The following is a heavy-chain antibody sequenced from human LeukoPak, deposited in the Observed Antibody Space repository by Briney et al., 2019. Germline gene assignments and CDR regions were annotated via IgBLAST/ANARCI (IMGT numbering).Heavy chain of an antibody. V-gene: IGHV4-61*02. CDR2: IYTSGST. J-gene: IGHJ5*02. D-gene: IGHD3-22*01. CDR3: ARSTMIEENWFDP. CDR1: GGSISSGSYY. Sequence: SQTLSLTCTVSGGSISSGSYYWSWIRQPAGKGLGWIGRIYTSGSTNYNPSLKSRVTISVDTSKNQFSLKLSSVTAADTAVYYCARSTMIEENWFDPWGQGTLVTVSS.